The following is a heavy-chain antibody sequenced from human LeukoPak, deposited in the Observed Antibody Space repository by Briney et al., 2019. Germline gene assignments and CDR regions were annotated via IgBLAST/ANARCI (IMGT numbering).Heavy chain of an antibody. Sequence: GGSLRLSCAASGFTFSSYWMSWVRQAPGKGLEWVANIKQDGSEKYYVDSVKGRFTISRDNAKNSLYLQLNSLRAEDTAVYYCARQQPRVQLDYWGQGTLVTVSS. J-gene: IGHJ4*02. CDR2: IKQDGSEK. CDR1: GFTFSSYW. CDR3: ARQQPRVQLDY. D-gene: IGHD1-1*01. V-gene: IGHV3-7*02.